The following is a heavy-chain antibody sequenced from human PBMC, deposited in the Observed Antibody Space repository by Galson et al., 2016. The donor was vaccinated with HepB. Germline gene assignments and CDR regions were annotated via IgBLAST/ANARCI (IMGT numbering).Heavy chain of an antibody. CDR3: ARDPGYCSGGSCHLYNWFDP. D-gene: IGHD2-15*01. V-gene: IGHV3-11*06. CDR1: GFTFSDYY. Sequence: SLRLSCAASGFTFSDYYMSWIRQAPGKGLEWLSYISSSSGYTNYADSVRGRFTISRNNAKNSLFLQMNGLRAEDTAVYYCARDPGYCSGGSCHLYNWFDPWGQGTLSPSPQ. J-gene: IGHJ5*02. CDR2: ISSSSGYT.